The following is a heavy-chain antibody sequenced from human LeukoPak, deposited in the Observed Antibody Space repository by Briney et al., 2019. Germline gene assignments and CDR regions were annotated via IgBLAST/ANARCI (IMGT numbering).Heavy chain of an antibody. D-gene: IGHD3-10*01. J-gene: IGHJ2*01. V-gene: IGHV1-18*01. CDR1: GYTFTSYG. CDR2: VNPYNGNT. CDR3: ARDIKGFTMFRGAIDWYFDL. Sequence: ASVKVSCKVSGYTFTSYGISWVRQAPGQGLEWMGWVNPYNGNTNYAQKFQGRVTMTTDTSTTTGHMELRSLRSDDTAVYYCARDIKGFTMFRGAIDWYFDLWGRGTLVTVSS.